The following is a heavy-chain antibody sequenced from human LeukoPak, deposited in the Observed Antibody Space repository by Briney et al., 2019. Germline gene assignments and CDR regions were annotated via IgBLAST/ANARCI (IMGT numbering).Heavy chain of an antibody. CDR3: AKEEARWEWFDP. V-gene: IGHV3-66*01. CDR2: ISSDGRT. D-gene: IGHD1-26*01. CDR1: GFTVNSND. J-gene: IGHJ5*02. Sequence: GGSLRLSCAASGFTVNSNDMSWVRQAPGKGLEWVSVISSDGRTYYADSVKGRFTISRDNSKNTLDLQMNSLRVEDTAVYYCAKEEARWEWFDPWGQGTLVTVSS.